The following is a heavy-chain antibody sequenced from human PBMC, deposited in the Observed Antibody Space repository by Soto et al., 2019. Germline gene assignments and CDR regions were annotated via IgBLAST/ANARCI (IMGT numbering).Heavy chain of an antibody. CDR3: AKYGLMHDYDDPRSLGMDV. J-gene: IGHJ6*02. CDR2: ISYDGSNK. V-gene: IGHV3-30*18. D-gene: IGHD4-17*01. CDR1: GFTFSSYG. Sequence: GGSLRLSCAASGFTFSSYGMHWVRQAPGKGLEWVAVISYDGSNKYYADSVKGRFTISRDNSKNTLYLQMNSLRAEDTAVYYCAKYGLMHDYDDPRSLGMDVWAQGTTVPVSS.